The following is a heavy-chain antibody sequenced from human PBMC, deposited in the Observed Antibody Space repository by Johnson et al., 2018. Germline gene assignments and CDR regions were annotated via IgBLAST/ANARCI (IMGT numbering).Heavy chain of an antibody. CDR3: AKDMDLGVCSGGGCYPPYYYYGMDV. V-gene: IGHV3-33*06. Sequence: QVQLVQSGGGVVQPGRSLTLSCAASGFTFRSYGMQWVRQAPGKGLEWVAIIWYDGHNKYYADSVKGRFTISRDISKNTLFLQMNSLRDEDTAVYYCAKDMDLGVCSGGGCYPPYYYYGMDVWGQGTTVTVSS. CDR1: GFTFRSYG. CDR2: IWYDGHNK. J-gene: IGHJ6*02. D-gene: IGHD2-15*01.